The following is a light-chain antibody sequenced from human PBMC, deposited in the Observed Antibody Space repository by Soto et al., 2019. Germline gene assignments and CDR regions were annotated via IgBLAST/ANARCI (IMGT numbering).Light chain of an antibody. CDR1: QSVRSSH. CDR2: GAS. V-gene: IGKV3-20*01. J-gene: IGKJ4*01. Sequence: EIVLMQSPGALSLSPGERATLSCRASQSVRSSHLAWYQQMPGQAPRLLIYGASSRATGIPDRFSGSGSGTDFTLTISRLEPEDFVVYYCQQYTSSPLTFGGGTKVEIK. CDR3: QQYTSSPLT.